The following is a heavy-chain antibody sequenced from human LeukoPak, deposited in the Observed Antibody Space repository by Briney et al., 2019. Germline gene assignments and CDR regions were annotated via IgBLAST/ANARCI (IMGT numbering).Heavy chain of an antibody. CDR1: GGSISSGSYY. J-gene: IGHJ4*02. CDR3: ARVSITMNRYFDY. Sequence: SETLSLTCTVSGGSISSGSYYWSWIRQPAGKGLEWIGRIYTSGSTNYNPSLKSRVTISVDTSKNQFSLKLSSVTAADTAVYYCARVSITMNRYFDYWGQGTLVTVSS. V-gene: IGHV4-61*02. CDR2: IYTSGST. D-gene: IGHD3-22*01.